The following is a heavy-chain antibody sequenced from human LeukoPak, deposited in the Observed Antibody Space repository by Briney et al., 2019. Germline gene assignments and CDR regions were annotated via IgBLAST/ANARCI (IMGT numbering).Heavy chain of an antibody. V-gene: IGHV3-53*01. CDR3: ARDLYSRRSY. Sequence: PGGSLRLSCAASGFTVSSNYMSWVRQAPGKVLEWVSVIYSGGSTYYADSVKGRFTISRDNSKNTLYLQMNSLRAEDTAVYYCARDLYSRRSYWGQGTLVTVSS. J-gene: IGHJ4*02. CDR2: IYSGGST. D-gene: IGHD6-13*01. CDR1: GFTVSSNY.